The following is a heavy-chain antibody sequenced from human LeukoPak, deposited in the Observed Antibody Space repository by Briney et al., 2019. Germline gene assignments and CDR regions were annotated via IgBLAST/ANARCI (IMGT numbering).Heavy chain of an antibody. CDR1: GFTFNTHA. J-gene: IGHJ6*01. CDR3: AKGVHQLVYKYGMDV. D-gene: IGHD4/OR15-4a*01. V-gene: IGHV3-23*01. Sequence: GGSLRLSCAASGFTFNTHAMNWVRQAPGKGLEWVSCVGGSGDTTYYGDSVKGRFTISRDNSKNTLYLQMNSLRAEDTAVYYCAKGVHQLVYKYGMDVWGRGTTVTVSS. CDR2: VGGSGDTT.